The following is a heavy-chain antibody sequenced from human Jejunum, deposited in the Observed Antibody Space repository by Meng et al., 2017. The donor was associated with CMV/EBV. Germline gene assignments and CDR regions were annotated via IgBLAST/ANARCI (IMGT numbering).Heavy chain of an antibody. Sequence: SCAASGFTVSSNYMSWVRQAPGKGLEWVSIIYTGGSTYYADSVKGRFTISRDNSKNTLYHQMNSLRAEDTAVYYCARGRLTGYFDYWGQGTLVTVSS. D-gene: IGHD2-8*01. CDR1: GFTVSSNY. J-gene: IGHJ4*02. CDR2: IYTGGST. CDR3: ARGRLTGYFDY. V-gene: IGHV3-66*02.